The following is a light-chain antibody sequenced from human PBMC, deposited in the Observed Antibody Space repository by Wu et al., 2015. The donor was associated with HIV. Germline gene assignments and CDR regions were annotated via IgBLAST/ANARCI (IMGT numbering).Light chain of an antibody. CDR1: QSVRSSY. CDR3: QQYGGSPET. CDR2: GIS. Sequence: IVLTQSPGTLSLSPGERATLSCRASQSVRSSYLAWYQQKSGQAPRLLIYGISTRATGIPDRFSGSGSGTDFTLTISRLEPEDFAVYYCQQYGGSPETFGQGTKLEIK. J-gene: IGKJ2*01. V-gene: IGKV3-20*01.